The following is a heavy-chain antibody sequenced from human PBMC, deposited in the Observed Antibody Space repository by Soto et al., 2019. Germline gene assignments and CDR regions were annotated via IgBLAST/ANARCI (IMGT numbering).Heavy chain of an antibody. CDR1: GGTFSSYA. D-gene: IGHD3-3*01. CDR3: ARDSMGTYYDFWSGYYRFVDV. V-gene: IGHV1-69*06. CDR2: ILPIFGKA. J-gene: IGHJ6*02. Sequence: SVKVSCKASGGTFSSYAISWVRQARGQGLEWMGPILPIFGKANYAQKFQGRVTITADKSTSTAYMELSSLRSEDTAVYYCARDSMGTYYDFWSGYYRFVDVWGQGTTVTV.